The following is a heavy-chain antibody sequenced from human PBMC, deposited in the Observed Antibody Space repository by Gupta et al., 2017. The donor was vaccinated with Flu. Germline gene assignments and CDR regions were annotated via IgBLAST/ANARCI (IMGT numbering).Heavy chain of an antibody. CDR3: ASGHWGK. V-gene: IGHV3-48*03. D-gene: IGHD3-16*01. Sequence: VQLVESGRGLVQPGGSLSLSCAASRLSVSSNDMSWVRQAPGRGLEWVSFISSGAVTYYGDPVRGRFTISRDNAKNSLHLLMSGRRDEDTAVYYCASGHWGKWGQGTLVTVSS. J-gene: IGHJ4*02. CDR2: ISSGAVT. CDR1: RLSVSSND.